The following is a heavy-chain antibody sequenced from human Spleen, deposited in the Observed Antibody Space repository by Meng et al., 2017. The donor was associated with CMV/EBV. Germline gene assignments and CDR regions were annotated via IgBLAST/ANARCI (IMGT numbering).Heavy chain of an antibody. CDR1: GGSINSYY. J-gene: IGHJ3*02. V-gene: IGHV4-59*01. Sequence: SETLSLTCTVSGGSINSYYWGWVRQPPGKGLEWIGYIYYSGYTKYYPALQSRVSISVDTPTSQFSLKLNSVTAADTAVYYCARGGWEVLRGAFDIWGQGTMVTVSS. CDR2: IYYSGYT. CDR3: ARGGWEVLRGAFDI. D-gene: IGHD1-26*01.